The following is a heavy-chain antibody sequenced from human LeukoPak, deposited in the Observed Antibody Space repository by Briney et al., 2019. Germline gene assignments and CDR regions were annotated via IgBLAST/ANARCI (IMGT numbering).Heavy chain of an antibody. V-gene: IGHV3-33*01. CDR2: IWYDGSNK. D-gene: IGHD3-3*01. Sequence: GALRLSCAASGFTFSSYGMHWVRQAPGKGLEWVAVIWYDGSNKYYADSVKGRFTISRDNSKNTLYLQMNSLRAEDTAVYYCARAHYDFWSGYPSYYGMDVWGQGTTVTVSS. CDR3: ARAHYDFWSGYPSYYGMDV. J-gene: IGHJ6*02. CDR1: GFTFSSYG.